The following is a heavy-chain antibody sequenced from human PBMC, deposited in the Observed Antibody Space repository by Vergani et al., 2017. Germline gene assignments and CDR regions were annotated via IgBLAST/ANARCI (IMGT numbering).Heavy chain of an antibody. V-gene: IGHV3-43*01. Sequence: EVQLVESGGVVVQPGGSLRLSCAASGFTFDDYTMHWVRQAPGKGLEWVSLISWDGGSTYYADSMKGRFTISRDNSKNSLYLQMNSLRTEDTALYYCAKDILGGQVLGAFDYWGQATLVTVSS. J-gene: IGHJ4*02. CDR1: GFTFDDYT. CDR2: ISWDGGST. CDR3: AKDILGGQVLGAFDY. D-gene: IGHD3-10*01.